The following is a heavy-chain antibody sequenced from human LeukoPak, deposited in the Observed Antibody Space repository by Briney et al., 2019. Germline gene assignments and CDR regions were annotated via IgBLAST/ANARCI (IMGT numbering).Heavy chain of an antibody. CDR3: ARDRWPSIAVAGTPLDY. CDR2: NSAYNGDT. J-gene: IGHJ4*02. CDR1: GYTFTSYG. V-gene: IGHV1-18*01. Sequence: ASVKVSCKASGYTFTSYGISWVRQAPGQGLEWMGWNSAYNGDTNYAQKLQGRVTMTTDTSTSTAYMELRSLRSDDTAVYYCARDRWPSIAVAGTPLDYWGQGTLVTVSS. D-gene: IGHD6-19*01.